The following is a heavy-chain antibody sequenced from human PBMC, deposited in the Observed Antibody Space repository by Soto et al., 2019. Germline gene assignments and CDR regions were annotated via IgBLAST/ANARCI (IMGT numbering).Heavy chain of an antibody. CDR1: GGSFSGYY. D-gene: IGHD5-18*01. Sequence: SETLSLTCAVYGGSFSGYYWSWIRQPPGKGLEWIGEINHSGSTNYNPSLKSRVTISVDTSKNQFSLKLSSVTAADTAVYYCARVRLWLQGWFDPWGQGTLVTVSS. CDR2: INHSGST. J-gene: IGHJ5*02. V-gene: IGHV4-34*01. CDR3: ARVRLWLQGWFDP.